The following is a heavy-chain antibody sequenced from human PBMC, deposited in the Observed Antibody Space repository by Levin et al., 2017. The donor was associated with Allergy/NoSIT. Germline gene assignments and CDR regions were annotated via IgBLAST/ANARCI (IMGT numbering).Heavy chain of an antibody. CDR2: IKQDGSEK. CDR1: GFTYSSYW. V-gene: IGHV3-7*01. CDR3: ARVYSSSSGRNAFDI. D-gene: IGHD6-6*01. Sequence: GGSLRLSCAASGFTYSSYWMSWVRQAPGKGLEWVANIKQDGSEKYYVDSVKGRFTISRDNTKNSLDLQMNSLRAEDTAVYYCARVYSSSSGRNAFDIWGQGTMVTVSS. J-gene: IGHJ3*02.